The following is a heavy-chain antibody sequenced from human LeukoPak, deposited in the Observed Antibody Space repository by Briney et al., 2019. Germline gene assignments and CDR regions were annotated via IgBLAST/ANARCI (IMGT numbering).Heavy chain of an antibody. Sequence: GGSLRLSCAVSGFTFSDYWMTWVRQAPGEGLEWGSSISGNGGSTQYADSVQGRFAISRDNSKNTLYLQMNSLRAEDTAVYFCAKDPNGDYIGTFDIWGQGTMVTVSS. CDR3: AKDPNGDYIGTFDI. CDR2: ISGNGGST. CDR1: GFTFSDYW. V-gene: IGHV3-23*01. D-gene: IGHD4-17*01. J-gene: IGHJ3*02.